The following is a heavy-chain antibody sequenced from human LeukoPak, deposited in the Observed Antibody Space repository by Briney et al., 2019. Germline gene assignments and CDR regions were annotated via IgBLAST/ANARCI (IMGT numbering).Heavy chain of an antibody. CDR2: IYYSVTT. Sequence: PSETLSLTCTVSGGSISSYYWSWIRQSPGKGLEWIGSIYYSVTTYYNPSLKSRVTISVDTSKNQVSLKVTSVTAADTAVYYCARPTGDSASNFDYWGQGTLVTVSS. CDR1: GGSISSYY. CDR3: ARPTGDSASNFDY. V-gene: IGHV4-39*01. J-gene: IGHJ4*02. D-gene: IGHD4-17*01.